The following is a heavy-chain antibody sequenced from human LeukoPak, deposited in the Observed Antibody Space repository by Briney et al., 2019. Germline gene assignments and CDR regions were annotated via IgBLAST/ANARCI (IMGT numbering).Heavy chain of an antibody. CDR2: INPSGGST. J-gene: IGHJ4*02. CDR3: ARGGRSVVPAAMVDY. CDR1: GYTFTSYY. V-gene: IGHV1-46*03. D-gene: IGHD2-2*01. Sequence: ASVKVSFKASGYTFTSYYMHWVRQAPGQGLEWMGIINPSGGSTSYAQKFQGRVTMTRDTSTSTVYMELSSLRSEDTAVYYCARGGRSVVPAAMVDYWGQGTLVTVSS.